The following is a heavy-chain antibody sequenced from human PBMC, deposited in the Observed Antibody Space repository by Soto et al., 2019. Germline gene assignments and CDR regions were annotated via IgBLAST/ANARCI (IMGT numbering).Heavy chain of an antibody. CDR3: ARDNMATFDYHYYGMDV. Sequence: SLTCSVSGGSVSGGSYQWTWIRQAPGKGLEWIGYVHFSGGTNYNPSLESRVTISIDTSRDQFSLKLTSLTAADTAVYFCARDNMATFDYHYYGMDVWGQGTTVTVSS. CDR1: GGSVSGGSYQ. D-gene: IGHD5-12*01. V-gene: IGHV4-61*01. J-gene: IGHJ6*02. CDR2: VHFSGGT.